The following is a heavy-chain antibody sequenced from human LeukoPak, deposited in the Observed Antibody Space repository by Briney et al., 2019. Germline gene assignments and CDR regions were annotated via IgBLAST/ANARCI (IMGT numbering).Heavy chain of an antibody. CDR1: GSSMSLLY. D-gene: IGHD6-19*01. Sequence: SETLALTCSVSGSSMSLLYWVWIRQPPGKALEWIGNVYHSGSTNYNPSLKTRVSLSVDTSRNQFFLSLRSVTAADTAMYFCVRWLQPRGFDSWGQGTLVSVSS. V-gene: IGHV4-59*08. CDR2: VYHSGST. J-gene: IGHJ5*01. CDR3: VRWLQPRGFDS.